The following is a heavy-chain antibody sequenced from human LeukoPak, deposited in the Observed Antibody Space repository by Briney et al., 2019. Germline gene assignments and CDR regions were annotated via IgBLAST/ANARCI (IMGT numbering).Heavy chain of an antibody. Sequence: PGGSLRLSCAASGFAFSTYAMHWVRQAPGKGLEWVSVIYPGVSGSSVYYADSVKGRFTISRDNSENTLFLQLNSLRADDTAVYYCARGDGMDVWGQGTTVTVSS. CDR2: IYPGVSGSSV. CDR1: GFAFSTYA. CDR3: ARGDGMDV. J-gene: IGHJ6*02. V-gene: IGHV3-NL1*01.